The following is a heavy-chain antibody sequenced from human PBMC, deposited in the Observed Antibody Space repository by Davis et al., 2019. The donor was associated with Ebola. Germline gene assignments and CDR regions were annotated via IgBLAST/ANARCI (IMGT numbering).Heavy chain of an antibody. J-gene: IGHJ4*02. CDR1: GFTFSSHG. D-gene: IGHD6-19*01. CDR3: ARDTSGIAVAGQ. CDR2: ISAYNGNT. Sequence: GGSLRLSCAASGFTFSSHGISWVRQAPGQGLEWMGWISAYNGNTNYAQKLQGRVTMTTDTSTSTAYMELRSLRSDDTAVYYCARDTSGIAVAGQWGQGTLVTVSS. V-gene: IGHV1-18*01.